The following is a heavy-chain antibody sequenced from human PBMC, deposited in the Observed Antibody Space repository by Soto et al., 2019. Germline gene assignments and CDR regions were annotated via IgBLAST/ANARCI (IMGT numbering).Heavy chain of an antibody. J-gene: IGHJ4*02. Sequence: GGSLTLSRPASGFTLSSYALSWVRQAPGKGLEWVSTISGSGASTYYADSVKGRFTISRDISKDTLYLQMNSLRAEDTAVYYCAKEAHLAYFDYWGQGTLVTVSS. V-gene: IGHV3-23*01. CDR3: AKEAHLAYFDY. CDR1: GFTLSSYA. CDR2: ISGSGAST.